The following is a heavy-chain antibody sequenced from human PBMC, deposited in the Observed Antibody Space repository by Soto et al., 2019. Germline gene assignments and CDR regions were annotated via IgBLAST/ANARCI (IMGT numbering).Heavy chain of an antibody. CDR1: GYTFTSYG. Sequence: QVQLVQSGAEVKKPGASVKVSCKASGYTFTSYGISWVRQAPGQGLEWMGWISAYNGNTNYAQKLQGTVTMTTDTSTSTAYMELRSLRSDDTAVYYCAREGDYGDYYGPGYFDYWGQGTLVTVSS. D-gene: IGHD4-17*01. J-gene: IGHJ4*02. CDR2: ISAYNGNT. CDR3: AREGDYGDYYGPGYFDY. V-gene: IGHV1-18*01.